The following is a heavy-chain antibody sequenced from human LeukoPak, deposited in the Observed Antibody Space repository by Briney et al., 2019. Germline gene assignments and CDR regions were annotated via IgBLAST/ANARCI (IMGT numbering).Heavy chain of an antibody. D-gene: IGHD4-17*01. J-gene: IGHJ4*02. V-gene: IGHV4-59*08. CDR1: GGSIGSYY. CDR2: IYYSGST. Sequence: SETLSLTCTVSGGSIGSYYWSWIRQPPGKGLEWIGYIYYSGSTNYNPSLKSRVTISVDTSKNQFSLKLSSVTAADTAVYYCARHEDGDYAYFDYWGQGTLVTVSS. CDR3: ARHEDGDYAYFDY.